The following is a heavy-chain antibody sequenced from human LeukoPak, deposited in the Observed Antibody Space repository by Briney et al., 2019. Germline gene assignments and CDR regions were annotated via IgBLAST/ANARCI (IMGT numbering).Heavy chain of an antibody. D-gene: IGHD1-26*01. J-gene: IGHJ3*02. V-gene: IGHV3-9*01. Sequence: GGSLRLSCAASGFTFDDYAMHWVRQAPGKGLEWVSGISWNSGSIGYADSVKGRFTISRGNAKNSLYLQMNSLRAEDTALYYCAKDRIVGAIGDAFDIWGQGTMVTVSS. CDR1: GFTFDDYA. CDR3: AKDRIVGAIGDAFDI. CDR2: ISWNSGSI.